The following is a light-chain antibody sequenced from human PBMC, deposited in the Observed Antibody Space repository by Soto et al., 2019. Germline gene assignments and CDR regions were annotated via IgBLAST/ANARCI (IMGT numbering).Light chain of an antibody. CDR2: GAS. CDR3: QQYGNSPQT. Sequence: EIVMTQSPATLSVSPGDRATLSCRANQSVRSNLAWYQQRPGQAPWLLIYGASTRATGIPDRFSGSGSGTDFTLTIARLEPGDFAVYYCQQYGNSPQTFGQGTKV. CDR1: QSVRSN. V-gene: IGKV3-20*01. J-gene: IGKJ1*01.